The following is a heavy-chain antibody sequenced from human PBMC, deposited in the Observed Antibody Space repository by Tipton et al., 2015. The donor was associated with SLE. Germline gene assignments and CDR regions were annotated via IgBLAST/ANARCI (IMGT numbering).Heavy chain of an antibody. CDR1: GYPFIGYY. D-gene: IGHD3-10*01. CDR3: AKNLGGEDF. V-gene: IGHV1-2*02. Sequence: QLVQSGAEVKKPGASVKVSCKASGYPFIGYYMHWVRQAPGQGLEWMGWINPNSGVTKYAQKFQGRVTMTRDTSISTAYMDLSSLRSDDTAVYYCAKNLGGEDFWGQGTLVTVSS. J-gene: IGHJ4*02. CDR2: INPNSGVT.